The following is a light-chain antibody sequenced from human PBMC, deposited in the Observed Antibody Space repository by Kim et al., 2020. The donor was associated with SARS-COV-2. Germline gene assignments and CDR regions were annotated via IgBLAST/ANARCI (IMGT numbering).Light chain of an antibody. J-gene: IGLJ3*02. CDR2: RNN. V-gene: IGLV1-44*01. Sequence: ELTQPPSASGTPGQRVTISCSGSNSNIGVNTVNWYQQFPGTAPKLLIYRNNQRPSGVPGRFSGSKSGTSASLALSGLLSEDEADYYCATWDDSLNAWVFGGGTQLTVL. CDR1: NSNIGVNT. CDR3: ATWDDSLNAWV.